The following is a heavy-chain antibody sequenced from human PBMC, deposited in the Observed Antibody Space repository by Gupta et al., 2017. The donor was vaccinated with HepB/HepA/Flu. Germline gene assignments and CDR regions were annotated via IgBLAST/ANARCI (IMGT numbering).Heavy chain of an antibody. D-gene: IGHD1-20*01. CDR2: ISGSGGST. CDR3: AKAFITGTPTPRDYFDY. CDR1: GFTFSSYA. J-gene: IGHJ4*02. V-gene: IGHV3-23*01. Sequence: EVQLLESGGGLVQPGGSLRLSCAASGFTFSSYAMSWVRQAPGKGLEWVSAISGSGGSTYYADSVKGRFTISRDNSKNTLYLQMNSLRAEDTAVYYCAKAFITGTPTPRDYFDYWGQGTLVTVSS.